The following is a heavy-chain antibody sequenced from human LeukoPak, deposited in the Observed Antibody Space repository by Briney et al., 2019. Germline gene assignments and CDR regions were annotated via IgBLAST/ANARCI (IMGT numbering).Heavy chain of an antibody. Sequence: SETLSLTCTVSGGSISSSSYYWGWIRQPPGKGLEWIGSIYYSGSTYYNPSLKSRVTISVDTSKSQFSLKLSSVTAADTAVYYCARRAQLLYNWFDPWGQGTLVTVSS. CDR1: GGSISSSSYY. D-gene: IGHD2-2*02. CDR2: IYYSGST. J-gene: IGHJ5*02. CDR3: ARRAQLLYNWFDP. V-gene: IGHV4-39*01.